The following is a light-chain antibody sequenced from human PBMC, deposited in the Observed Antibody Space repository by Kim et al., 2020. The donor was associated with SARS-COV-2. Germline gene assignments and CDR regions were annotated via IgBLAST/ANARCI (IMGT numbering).Light chain of an antibody. CDR1: SSDVGSYNL. CDR3: CSYAGSNV. Sequence: QSALTQPASVSGSPGQSITISCTGTSSDVGSYNLVSWYQQHPGKAPKLMIYEVSKRPSGVSNRFSGSKSGNTASLTISGLQAEDEADYYCCSYAGSNVFGSGTKVTFL. CDR2: EVS. V-gene: IGLV2-23*02. J-gene: IGLJ6*01.